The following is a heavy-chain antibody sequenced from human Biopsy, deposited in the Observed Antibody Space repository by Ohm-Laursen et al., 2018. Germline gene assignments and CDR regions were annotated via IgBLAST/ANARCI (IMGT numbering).Heavy chain of an antibody. Sequence: SETLSLTCAVYGGSFSGYYWTRIRQPPGKGLEWIGEINHRGSASYNPSLKSRIAVLVDTSKNQFSLKLRSVSAADTAVYFCARALDYYDPYYYYAMDVWGQGTSVTVSS. CDR1: GGSFSGYY. J-gene: IGHJ6*02. CDR2: INHRGSA. CDR3: ARALDYYDPYYYYAMDV. D-gene: IGHD3-16*01. V-gene: IGHV4-34*01.